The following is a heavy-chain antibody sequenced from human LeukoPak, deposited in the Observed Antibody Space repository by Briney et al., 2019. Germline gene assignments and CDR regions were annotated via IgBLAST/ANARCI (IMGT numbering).Heavy chain of an antibody. CDR3: ARGSRSSGWDWGY. Sequence: PGGSLRLSCAASGFTFSSYAMSWVRQAPGKGLEWVSGISGSGDSTYYADSVKGRFTISRDDSKNTLYLQMNSLRAEDTAVYYCARGSRSSGWDWGYWGQGTLVTVSS. CDR1: GFTFSSYA. V-gene: IGHV3-23*01. J-gene: IGHJ4*02. D-gene: IGHD6-19*01. CDR2: ISGSGDST.